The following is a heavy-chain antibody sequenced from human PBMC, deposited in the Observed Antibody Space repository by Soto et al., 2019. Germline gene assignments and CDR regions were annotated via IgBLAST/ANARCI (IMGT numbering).Heavy chain of an antibody. V-gene: IGHV3-30*18. Sequence: QVQLVESGGGVVQPGRSLRLSCAASGFTFSSYGMHWVRQAPGKGLEWVAVISYDGSNKYYADSVKGRFTISRDNSKNTLYLQMNSLRAEDTAVYYCAKEHDQWLAPNPQFDPWGQGTLVTVSS. CDR1: GFTFSSYG. CDR2: ISYDGSNK. D-gene: IGHD6-19*01. CDR3: AKEHDQWLAPNPQFDP. J-gene: IGHJ5*02.